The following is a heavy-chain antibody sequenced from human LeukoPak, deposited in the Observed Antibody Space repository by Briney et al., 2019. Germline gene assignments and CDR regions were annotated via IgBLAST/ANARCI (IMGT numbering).Heavy chain of an antibody. V-gene: IGHV3-30-3*01. D-gene: IGHD3-22*01. J-gene: IGHJ1*01. CDR2: ISYDGSNK. CDR1: GFTFSSYA. Sequence: GGSLRLSCAASGFTFSSYAMHWVRQAPGKGLEWVAVISYDGSNKYYADSVKGRFTISRDNSKNTLYLQMNSLRAEDTAVYYCAKDPNYYDSSGYYLEHWGQGTLVTVSS. CDR3: AKDPNYYDSSGYYLEH.